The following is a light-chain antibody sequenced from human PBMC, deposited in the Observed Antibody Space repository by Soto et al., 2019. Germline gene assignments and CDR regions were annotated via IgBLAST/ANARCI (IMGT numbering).Light chain of an antibody. J-gene: IGKJ5*01. CDR1: QTVSSN. CDR2: AAS. Sequence: EIVMTQSRATLSVFPRERPTLTCRALQTVSSNYLAWYQQKPGQAPRLLIYAASTRATGIPDRFSGSGSGTEFTLTISNLQSEDFAVYFCQQYHNWPPITFGQGTRLEIK. V-gene: IGKV3D-15*01. CDR3: QQYHNWPPIT.